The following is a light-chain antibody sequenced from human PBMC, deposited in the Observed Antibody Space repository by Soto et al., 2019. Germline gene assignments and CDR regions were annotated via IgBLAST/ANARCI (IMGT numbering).Light chain of an antibody. CDR1: QSIPSNY. V-gene: IGKV3-20*01. Sequence: EIVLTQSPATLSLSPGERATLSCRASQSIPSNYLAWYQQKPGQAPRLLIYDAGARATGIPDRFSGSGSGTDFTLTISRLEPEDFAVYYCQQFRRSPYTFGPGTKVDI. CDR2: DAG. CDR3: QQFRRSPYT. J-gene: IGKJ3*01.